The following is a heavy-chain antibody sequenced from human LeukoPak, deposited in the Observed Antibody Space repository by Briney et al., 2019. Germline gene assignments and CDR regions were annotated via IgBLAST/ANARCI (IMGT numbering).Heavy chain of an antibody. J-gene: IGHJ4*02. V-gene: IGHV5-51*01. CDR1: GCRFTSYW. CDR3: ARFSPAAAMDNFDY. D-gene: IGHD2-2*01. CDR2: IYPGDSDT. Sequence: GESLKISFQGSGCRFTSYWIGWVRQMPGKGLEWMGIIYPGDSDTRYSPSFQGQVTISADKSISTAYLQWSSLKASDTAMYYCARFSPAAAMDNFDYWGQGTLVTVSS.